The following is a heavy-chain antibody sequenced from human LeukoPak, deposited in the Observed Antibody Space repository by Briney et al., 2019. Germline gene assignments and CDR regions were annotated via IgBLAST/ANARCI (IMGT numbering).Heavy chain of an antibody. CDR2: IIPIFGTA. Sequence: SVKVSCKASGGTFSNYAINWVRQAPGQGLEWMGGIIPIFGTANYAQKFQGRVTITADESTSTAYMDLSSLRSEDTAVFYCARDRATAGTLFDYWGQGTLVTVSS. D-gene: IGHD6-13*01. J-gene: IGHJ4*02. CDR1: GGTFSNYA. CDR3: ARDRATAGTLFDY. V-gene: IGHV1-69*01.